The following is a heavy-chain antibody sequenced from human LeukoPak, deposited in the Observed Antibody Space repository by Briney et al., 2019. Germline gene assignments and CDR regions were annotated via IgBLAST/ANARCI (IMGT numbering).Heavy chain of an antibody. CDR2: INHSGST. J-gene: IGHJ6*03. D-gene: IGHD1-26*01. V-gene: IGHV4-34*01. CDR3: ARGRLGHYYYYYYMDV. CDR1: GGSFSGYY. Sequence: PSETLSLTCAVYGGSFSGYYWSWIRQPPGKGLEWIGEINHSGSTNYNPSLKSRVTISVDTSKNQFSLKLSSMTAADTAVYYCARGRLGHYYYYYYMDVWGKGTTVTVSS.